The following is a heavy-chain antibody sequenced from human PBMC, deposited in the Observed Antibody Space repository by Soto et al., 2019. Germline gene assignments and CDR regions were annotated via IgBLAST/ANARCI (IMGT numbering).Heavy chain of an antibody. Sequence: ASVKVSCKASGYTFTGYYMHWVLQAPGQGLEWMGWINPNSGGTNYAQKFQGRVTMTRDTSISTAYMELSRLRSDDTAVYYCARGLGYCSSTSCYSYGMDVWGQGTTVTVSS. J-gene: IGHJ6*02. CDR3: ARGLGYCSSTSCYSYGMDV. D-gene: IGHD2-2*02. CDR2: INPNSGGT. CDR1: GYTFTGYY. V-gene: IGHV1-2*02.